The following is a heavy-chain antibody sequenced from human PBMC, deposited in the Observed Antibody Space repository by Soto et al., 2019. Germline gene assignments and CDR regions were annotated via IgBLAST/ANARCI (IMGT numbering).Heavy chain of an antibody. CDR2: IIPIFGTA. J-gene: IGHJ6*02. CDR3: ARFLLTPLVPAAAIGEYDYYGMDV. D-gene: IGHD2-2*01. Sequence: QVQLVQSGAEVKKPGSSVKVSCKASGGTFSSYAISWVRQAPGQGLEWMGGIIPIFGTANYAQKFQGRVTITADEPTSTAYMELSSLRSEDTAVYYCARFLLTPLVPAAAIGEYDYYGMDVWGQGTTVNDYS. V-gene: IGHV1-69*12. CDR1: GGTFSSYA.